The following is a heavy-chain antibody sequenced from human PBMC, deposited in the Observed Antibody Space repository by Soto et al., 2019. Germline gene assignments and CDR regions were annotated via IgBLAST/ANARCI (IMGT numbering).Heavy chain of an antibody. CDR3: VRDHLWAFDI. Sequence: PGGSPRLSCAAPGFSFSAYSINWFRQAPGKGLEWLSYISTSGSTIYYADSVKGRFTISRDNAMNSLYLQMNSLRAEDTAVYYCVRDHLWAFDIWGQGTMVTVSS. CDR1: GFSFSAYS. CDR2: ISTSGSTI. J-gene: IGHJ3*02. V-gene: IGHV3-48*01.